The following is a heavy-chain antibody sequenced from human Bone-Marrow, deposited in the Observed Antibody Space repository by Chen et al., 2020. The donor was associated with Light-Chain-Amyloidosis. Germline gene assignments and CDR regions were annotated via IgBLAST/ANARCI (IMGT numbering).Heavy chain of an antibody. Sequence: QVQLQESGPGLVKPSETLSLTCAVSGYSISSGYYWGWIRQPPGKGLEWIGSIYHSGSTYYNPSLKSRVTISVDTSKNQFSLKLSSVTAADTAVYYCARVRWNDFDPWGQGTLVTVSS. V-gene: IGHV4-38-2*01. D-gene: IGHD1-1*01. J-gene: IGHJ5*02. CDR3: ARVRWNDFDP. CDR2: IYHSGST. CDR1: GYSISSGYY.